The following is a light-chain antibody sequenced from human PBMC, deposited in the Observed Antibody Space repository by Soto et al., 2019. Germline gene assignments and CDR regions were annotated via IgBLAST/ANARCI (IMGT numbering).Light chain of an antibody. CDR1: QSLNTNF. CDR3: HHFAHPPT. V-gene: IGKV3D-20*01. Sequence: IVLTQSPATLSLSPGERATLSCGASQSLNTNFIAWYQKKPGLAPRLLIFDSSFRAPGIPDRFSGSWSGNAFSLTIRRLEPEVYAVYFCHHFAHPPTFGGGTELEIK. J-gene: IGKJ4*01. CDR2: DSS.